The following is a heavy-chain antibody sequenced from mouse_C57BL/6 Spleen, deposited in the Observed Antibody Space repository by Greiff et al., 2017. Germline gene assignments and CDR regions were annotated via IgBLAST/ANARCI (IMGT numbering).Heavy chain of an antibody. D-gene: IGHD1-1*01. Sequence: VQLQQSGAELVRPGSSVKLSCKASGYTFTSYWMGWVKQRPGQGLEWIGNIYPSDSETHYNQKFKDKATLTVDKSSSTAYMQLSSLTSEDSAVYDCARRGIYDYGSSPYYYARDYWGQGTSVTVSS. V-gene: IGHV1-61*01. CDR1: GYTFTSYW. CDR3: ARRGIYDYGSSPYYYARDY. CDR2: IYPSDSET. J-gene: IGHJ4*01.